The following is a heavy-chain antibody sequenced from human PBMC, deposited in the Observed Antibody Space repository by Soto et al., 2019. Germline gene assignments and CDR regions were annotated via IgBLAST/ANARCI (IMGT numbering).Heavy chain of an antibody. CDR1: GFTFDGYT. J-gene: IGHJ6*03. Sequence: GGSLRLSCAASGFTFDGYTMHWVRQAPGKGLEWVSLISWDGGSTYYADSVKGRFTISRDNSKNTLYLQMNSLRAEDTAVYYCAKPGYLEWLLYDYYYYYMDVWGKGTTVTVSS. V-gene: IGHV3-43*01. CDR2: ISWDGGST. D-gene: IGHD3-3*01. CDR3: AKPGYLEWLLYDYYYYYMDV.